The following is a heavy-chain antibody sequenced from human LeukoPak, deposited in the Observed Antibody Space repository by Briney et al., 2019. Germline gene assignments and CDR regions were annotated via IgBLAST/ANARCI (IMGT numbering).Heavy chain of an antibody. D-gene: IGHD3-22*01. CDR3: ARGPSSDYGA. V-gene: IGHV3-53*01. CDR1: GFIVSDYY. CDR2: SYSSGSV. J-gene: IGHJ5*02. Sequence: GGSLRLSCAVSGFIVSDYYMSWVRQAPGKGLERVSVSYSSGSVYYADSVKGRFTISRDNSKNTLYLQMISLRAEDTAIYYCARGPSSDYGAWGQGTLVTVPS.